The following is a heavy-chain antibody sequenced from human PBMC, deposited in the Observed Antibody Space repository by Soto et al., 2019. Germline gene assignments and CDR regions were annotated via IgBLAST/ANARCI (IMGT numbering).Heavy chain of an antibody. CDR3: ARVDLYYYDSSGIVDY. D-gene: IGHD3-22*01. CDR2: ISSSSSYI. Sequence: GGSLRLSCAASGFTFSSYSMNWVRQAPGKGLEWVSSISSSSSYIYYADSVKGRFTISRDNAKNSLYLQMNSLRAEDTAVYYCARVDLYYYDSSGIVDYWGQGTLVTVSS. J-gene: IGHJ4*02. V-gene: IGHV3-21*01. CDR1: GFTFSSYS.